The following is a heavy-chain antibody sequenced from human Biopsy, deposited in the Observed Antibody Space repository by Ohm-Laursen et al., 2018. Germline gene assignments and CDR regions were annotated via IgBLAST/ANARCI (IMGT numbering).Heavy chain of an antibody. Sequence: GQTLSLTCAASGFSFSSYSMNWARQAPGKGLEWVSYTDTTSGTKFYADSVKGRFTISRDNAKNSLYLQMTSLRAEDTAVYFCVRGWWNRSSLFLDHWGQGSLVTVSS. V-gene: IGHV3-48*01. D-gene: IGHD1/OR15-1a*01. CDR3: VRGWWNRSSLFLDH. CDR2: TDTTSGTK. J-gene: IGHJ4*02. CDR1: GFSFSSYS.